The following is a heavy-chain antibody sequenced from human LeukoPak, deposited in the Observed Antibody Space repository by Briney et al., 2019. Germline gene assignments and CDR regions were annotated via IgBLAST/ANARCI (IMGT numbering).Heavy chain of an antibody. V-gene: IGHV1-69*06. CDR2: IIPIFGTA. J-gene: IGHJ4*02. D-gene: IGHD3-9*01. Sequence: GASVKVSCKASGGTFSSYAISWVRQAPGQGLEWMGGIIPIFGTANYAQKFQGRVTITADKSTSTAYMELSSLRSEDTAVYYCARVTLTGYYAFDYWGQGTLVTVSS. CDR1: GGTFSSYA. CDR3: ARVTLTGYYAFDY.